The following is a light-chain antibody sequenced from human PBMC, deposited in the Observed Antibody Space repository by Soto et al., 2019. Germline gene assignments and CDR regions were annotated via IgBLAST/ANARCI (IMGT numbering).Light chain of an antibody. Sequence: QSVLTQPASVSGSPGQSITISCTGTSSDVGGYNYVSWYQHHTGKAPKLIIYDVTNRPSGVSNPFSCSKSGNTASLTISGLQPEDEADYYCSSYTTSNTRQIVFGTGTKVTVL. CDR3: SSYTTSNTRQIV. CDR2: DVT. J-gene: IGLJ1*01. V-gene: IGLV2-14*03. CDR1: SSDVGGYNY.